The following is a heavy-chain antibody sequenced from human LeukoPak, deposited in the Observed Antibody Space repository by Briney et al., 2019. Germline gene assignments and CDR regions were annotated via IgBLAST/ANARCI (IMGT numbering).Heavy chain of an antibody. CDR3: ARKATHSSSQEFDY. D-gene: IGHD6-13*01. CDR2: MNPNSGNT. Sequence: ASVKVSCKASGYTFTSYDINWVRQATGQGLEWMGWMNPNSGNTGYAQKFQGRVTITADESTSTAYMELSSLRSEDTAVYYCARKATHSSSQEFDYWGQGTLVTVSS. CDR1: GYTFTSYD. J-gene: IGHJ4*02. V-gene: IGHV1-8*01.